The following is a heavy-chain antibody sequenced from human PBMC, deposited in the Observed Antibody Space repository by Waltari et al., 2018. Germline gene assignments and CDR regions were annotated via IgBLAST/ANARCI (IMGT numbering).Heavy chain of an antibody. Sequence: QVQLQESGPGLVKPSETLSLTCAVSGYSISSGYYWGWIRQPPGKGLEWIGSIYHSGSTYYNPSLKSRVTISVDTSKNQFSLKLSSVTAADTAVYYCARHVIAYYYYGSGSYTDYWGQGTLVTVSS. CDR3: ARHVIAYYYYGSGSYTDY. D-gene: IGHD3-10*01. CDR2: IYHSGST. V-gene: IGHV4-38-2*01. J-gene: IGHJ4*02. CDR1: GYSISSGYY.